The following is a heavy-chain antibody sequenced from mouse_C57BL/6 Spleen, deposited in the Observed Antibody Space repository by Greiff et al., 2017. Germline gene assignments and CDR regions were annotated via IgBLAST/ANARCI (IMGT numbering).Heavy chain of an antibody. D-gene: IGHD2-10*02. CDR2: IRSKSNNYAT. V-gene: IGHV10-1*01. J-gene: IGHJ2*01. Sequence: EVKVEESGGGLVQPKGSLKLSCAASGFSFNTYAMNWVRQAPGKGLEWVARIRSKSNNYATYYADSVKDRFTISRDDSESMLYLQMNNLKTEDTAMYYCVRQGVWYYFDYWGQGTTLTVSS. CDR1: GFSFNTYA. CDR3: VRQGVWYYFDY.